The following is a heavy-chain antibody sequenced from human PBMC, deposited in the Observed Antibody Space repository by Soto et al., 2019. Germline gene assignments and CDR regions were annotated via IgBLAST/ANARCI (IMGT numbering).Heavy chain of an antibody. CDR3: ARVVGYYYDSSRDAFDI. V-gene: IGHV1-18*04. J-gene: IGHJ3*02. Sequence: ASVKVSCKASGYTFTSYGISWVRQAPGQGLEWMGWISAYNGNTNYAQKLQGRVTMTTDTFTSTAYMELRSLRSDDTAVYYCARVVGYYYDSSRDAFDIWGQGTMVTVSS. D-gene: IGHD3-22*01. CDR1: GYTFTSYG. CDR2: ISAYNGNT.